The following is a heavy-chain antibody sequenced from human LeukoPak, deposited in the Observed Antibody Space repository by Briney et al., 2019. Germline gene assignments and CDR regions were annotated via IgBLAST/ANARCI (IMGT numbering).Heavy chain of an antibody. J-gene: IGHJ4*02. V-gene: IGHV3-23*01. CDR3: ARKIVVVPASLDYYFDY. CDR1: GFTFSTYA. Sequence: GGSLRLSCAASGFTFSTYAMTWVRQASGKGLEWVSAICNSGGCPFYADSVKGRFTISRDNSKNTLYLQMNSLRAEDTAVYYCARKIVVVPASLDYYFDYWXXXTXVTX. D-gene: IGHD2-2*01. CDR2: ICNSGGCP.